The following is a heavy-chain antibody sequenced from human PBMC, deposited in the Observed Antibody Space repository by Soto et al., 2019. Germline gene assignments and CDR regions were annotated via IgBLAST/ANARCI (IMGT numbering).Heavy chain of an antibody. D-gene: IGHD6-19*01. J-gene: IGHJ6*02. CDR2: INHSGST. Sequence: SETLSLTCAVYGGSFSGYYWSWIRQPPGKGREWIGEINHSGSTNYNPSLKSRVTISVDTSKNQFSLKLSSVTAADTAVYYCAKIGRPSSGWYGSYYYYGMDVWGQGTTVTVS. CDR1: GGSFSGYY. CDR3: AKIGRPSSGWYGSYYYYGMDV. V-gene: IGHV4-34*01.